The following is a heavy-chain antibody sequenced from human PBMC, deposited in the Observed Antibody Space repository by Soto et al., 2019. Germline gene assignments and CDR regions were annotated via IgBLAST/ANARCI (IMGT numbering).Heavy chain of an antibody. D-gene: IGHD6-13*01. J-gene: IGHJ5*02. V-gene: IGHV3-33*01. CDR3: ARGGSSSWYLHWFDP. CDR2: VWLDGSNK. Sequence: QVQLVESGGGVVQPGRSLRLSCAASGFTFSTYGLHWVRQAPGKGLEWVAVVWLDGSNKYYADSVKGRFTISRDNSKNTLYLQMNSLRVEDTAVYYCARGGSSSWYLHWFDPWGQGTLVTVSS. CDR1: GFTFSTYG.